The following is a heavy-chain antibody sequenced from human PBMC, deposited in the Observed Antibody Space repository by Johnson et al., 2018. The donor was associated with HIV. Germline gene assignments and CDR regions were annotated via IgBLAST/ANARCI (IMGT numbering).Heavy chain of an antibody. J-gene: IGHJ3*02. D-gene: IGHD1-26*01. Sequence: VQLVESGGGVVRPGGSLRLSCAASGFTFDDYGMSWVRQAPGKGLEWVSGLSWNSGSLAYADSVKGRFTISRDNAKNSLYLQMNSLRAGDTAVYYCARALGATYAFDIWGQGTMVTVSS. CDR3: ARALGATYAFDI. CDR1: GFTFDDYG. V-gene: IGHV3-20*04. CDR2: LSWNSGSL.